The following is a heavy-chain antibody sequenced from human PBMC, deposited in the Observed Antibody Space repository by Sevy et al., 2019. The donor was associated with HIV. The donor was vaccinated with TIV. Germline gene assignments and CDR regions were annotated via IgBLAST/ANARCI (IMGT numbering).Heavy chain of an antibody. CDR3: AKDSSLWFLFYGMDV. CDR2: ISYDGSNK. J-gene: IGHJ6*02. Sequence: GGSLRLSCAASGFTFSSYGMHWVRQAPGKGLEWVAVISYDGSNKYYADSVKGRFTISRDNSKNTLYLQMNSLRAEDTAVYYWAKDSSLWFLFYGMDVWGQGTTVTVSS. D-gene: IGHD3-3*01. CDR1: GFTFSSYG. V-gene: IGHV3-30*18.